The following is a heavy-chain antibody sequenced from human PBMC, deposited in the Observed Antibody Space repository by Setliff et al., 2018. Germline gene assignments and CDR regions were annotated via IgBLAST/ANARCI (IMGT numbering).Heavy chain of an antibody. CDR3: VRGLPFDY. J-gene: IGHJ4*02. CDR1: GFTFWSYA. CDR2: IYTDGTT. V-gene: IGHV3-66*01. Sequence: GGSLRLSCAASGFTFWSYAMSWVRQAPGKGPEYVSIIYTDGTTYYTDSVKGRFTIPRDNSKNTLYLQLNSLRAEDTAVYYCVRGLPFDYWGQGTLVTVSS.